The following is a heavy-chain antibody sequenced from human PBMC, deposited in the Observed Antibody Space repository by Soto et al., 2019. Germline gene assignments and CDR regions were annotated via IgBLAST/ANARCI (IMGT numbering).Heavy chain of an antibody. V-gene: IGHV4-31*03. CDR2: IYYSGST. J-gene: IGHJ5*02. Sequence: QVQLQESGPGLVKPSQTLSLTCTVSGGSISSGGYYWSWIRQHPGKGLEWIGYIYYSGSTYNNPSLKSRVTISVDTSKNQFSPKLSSVTAADTAVYYCARRGWSRWFDPWGQGTLVTVSS. CDR3: ARRGWSRWFDP. CDR1: GGSISSGGYY.